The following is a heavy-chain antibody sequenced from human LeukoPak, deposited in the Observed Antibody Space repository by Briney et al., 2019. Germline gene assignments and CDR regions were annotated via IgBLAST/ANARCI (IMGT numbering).Heavy chain of an antibody. CDR3: AKGGVYSGYDLSFEY. Sequence: GALRISSAASGFTFNSYAMRWGRQAPGKGPGGVSAIRARGNYVYNADSVKGRFTISRDNSKNTLYLQMNSLRADDTAVYYCAKGGVYSGYDLSFEYWGQGALVTVSS. CDR1: GFTFNSYA. CDR2: IRARGNYV. D-gene: IGHD5-12*01. V-gene: IGHV3-23*01. J-gene: IGHJ4*02.